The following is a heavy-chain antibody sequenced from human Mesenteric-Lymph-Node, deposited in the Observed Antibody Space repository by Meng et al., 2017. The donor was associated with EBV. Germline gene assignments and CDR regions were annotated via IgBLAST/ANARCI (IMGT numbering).Heavy chain of an antibody. V-gene: IGHV1-69-2*01. D-gene: IGHD3-10*01. CDR3: ARRGWFDA. J-gene: IGHJ5*02. CDR2: VDPKRGQR. Sequence: EVQLVQSGAEVRKPGSTVKISCKTSGYIFTDYFIHWLQQAPGKGLEWMGLVDPKRGQRIYTQRFQGRITLTADASVDTAYMELSRLTSDDTAVYFCARRGWFDAWGQGTLVTVSS. CDR1: GYIFTDYF.